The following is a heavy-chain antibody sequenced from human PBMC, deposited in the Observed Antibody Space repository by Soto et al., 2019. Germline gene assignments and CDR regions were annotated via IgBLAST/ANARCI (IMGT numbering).Heavy chain of an antibody. CDR3: AKEGPITNWYFDY. Sequence: QVQLVESGGGVVQPGRSLRLSCAASAFTFSSYGMQWVRQAPGKGLEWVTVISYDGNVAYYADSVKGRFTISRDNSKNTLYLQMNSLRTEYTAMYYCAKEGPITNWYFDYWGQGTLVTVSS. D-gene: IGHD1-1*01. CDR1: AFTFSSYG. J-gene: IGHJ4*02. V-gene: IGHV3-30*18. CDR2: ISYDGNVA.